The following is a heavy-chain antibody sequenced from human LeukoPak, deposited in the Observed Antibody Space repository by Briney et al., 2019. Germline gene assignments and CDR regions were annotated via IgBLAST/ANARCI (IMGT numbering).Heavy chain of an antibody. CDR2: VNSAGTYT. J-gene: IGHJ4*02. D-gene: IGHD4-17*01. Sequence: GGSLRLSCAASGITFSTYWMHWVRQAPGKGLVWVSHVNSAGTYTNYADSVKGRFTISRDNAKNTVYLQMNSLRADDTAVYYCARGGDYGDFDYWGQGTLVTVYS. CDR1: GITFSTYW. V-gene: IGHV3-74*01. CDR3: ARGGDYGDFDY.